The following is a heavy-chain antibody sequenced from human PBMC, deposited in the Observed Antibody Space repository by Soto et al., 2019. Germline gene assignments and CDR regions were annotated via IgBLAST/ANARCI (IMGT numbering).Heavy chain of an antibody. CDR3: AASIFYYGMDV. Sequence: GESXXXXCKGSGYTFTNYWIGWVRQMPGKGLEWMGIIYPGDSGTKYNPSFQGQVTISADKSITTTYLQWSSLKASDTAIYYCAASIFYYGMDVWGQGTTVTVSS. J-gene: IGHJ6*02. CDR2: IYPGDSGT. V-gene: IGHV5-51*01. CDR1: GYTFTNYW.